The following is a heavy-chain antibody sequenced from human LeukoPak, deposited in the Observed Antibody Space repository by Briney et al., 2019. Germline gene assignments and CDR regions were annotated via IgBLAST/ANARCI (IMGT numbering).Heavy chain of an antibody. V-gene: IGHV4-31*03. CDR3: ARSLDIGHYYYYMDV. D-gene: IGHD3-9*01. Sequence: SEILSLTCFVSGDSISTGGYYWSWIRQHPGKGLEWIGYIYYSGSTFYNPSLKSRVTISIDTSKNHFSLKMSSVTAADTAVYYCARSLDIGHYYYYMDVWGEGTTVTVSS. CDR2: IYYSGST. J-gene: IGHJ6*03. CDR1: GDSISTGGYY.